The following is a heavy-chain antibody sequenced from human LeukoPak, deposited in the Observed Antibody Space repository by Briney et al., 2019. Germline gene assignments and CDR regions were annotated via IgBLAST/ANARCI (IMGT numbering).Heavy chain of an antibody. Sequence: ASVNVSCKASGGTFSSYAISWVRQAPGQGLEWMGGIIPIFGTANYAQKFQGRVTITADESTSTAYMELSSLRSEDTAVYYCARDLAARPGWFDPWGQGTLVTVPS. V-gene: IGHV1-69*13. CDR2: IIPIFGTA. D-gene: IGHD6-6*01. J-gene: IGHJ5*02. CDR1: GGTFSSYA. CDR3: ARDLAARPGWFDP.